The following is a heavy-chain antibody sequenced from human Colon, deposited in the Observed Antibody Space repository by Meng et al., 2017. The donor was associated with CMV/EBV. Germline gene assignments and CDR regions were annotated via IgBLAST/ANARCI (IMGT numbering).Heavy chain of an antibody. Sequence: GFSFKRYGMHWVRQAPGKGLEWVAFIRYDGSDKYYTDSVRGRFAISRDNSKNTLYLQMNSLRAEDTAVYYCAQDLIKRVVVTATPDYWGQGTLVTVSS. J-gene: IGHJ4*02. CDR1: GFSFKRYG. CDR2: IRYDGSDK. D-gene: IGHD2-21*02. CDR3: AQDLIKRVVVTATPDY. V-gene: IGHV3-30*02.